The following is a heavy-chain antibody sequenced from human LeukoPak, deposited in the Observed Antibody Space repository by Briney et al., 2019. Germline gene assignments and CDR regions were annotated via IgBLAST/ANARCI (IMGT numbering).Heavy chain of an antibody. D-gene: IGHD1-26*01. CDR1: GFTFSRYW. Sequence: GGSLRLSCAASGFTFSRYWMHWVRQAPGKGLVWVSRINGDGSTTSYADSVKGRFTISRDNSKNTLYLQMNSLRAEDTAVYYCARGGSGTYYSFDYWGQGTLVTVSS. CDR2: INGDGSTT. V-gene: IGHV3-74*01. CDR3: ARGGSGTYYSFDY. J-gene: IGHJ4*02.